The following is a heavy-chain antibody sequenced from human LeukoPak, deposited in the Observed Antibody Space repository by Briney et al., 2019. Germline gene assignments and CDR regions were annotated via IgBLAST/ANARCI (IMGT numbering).Heavy chain of an antibody. V-gene: IGHV1-18*01. CDR1: GYTLTELS. J-gene: IGHJ3*02. D-gene: IGHD3-22*01. CDR3: ARRLYHYDSSGYYYVGAFDI. Sequence: GASVKVSCKVSGYTLTELSMHWVRQAPGQGLEWMGWISAYNGNTNYAQKLQGRVTMTTDTSTSTAYMELRSLRSDDTAVYYCARRLYHYDSSGYYYVGAFDIWGQGTMVTVSS. CDR2: ISAYNGNT.